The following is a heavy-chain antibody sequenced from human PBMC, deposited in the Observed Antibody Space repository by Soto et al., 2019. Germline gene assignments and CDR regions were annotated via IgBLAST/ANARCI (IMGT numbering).Heavy chain of an antibody. J-gene: IGHJ4*02. D-gene: IGHD2-8*01. CDR2: ISAFTGFT. V-gene: IGHV1-18*01. CDR3: VKDRPRITQQFNGVA. Sequence: QIQLVQSGPEVKKPGASVRVSCKASGYTFSEHGFSWVRQGPGQGLEWLGWISAFTGFTEYAQKFQCRLTLTTDTSTCTAYMELRSLRSDDTDVYYCVKDRPRITQQFNGVAWGQGTLVTVYS. CDR1: GYTFSEHG.